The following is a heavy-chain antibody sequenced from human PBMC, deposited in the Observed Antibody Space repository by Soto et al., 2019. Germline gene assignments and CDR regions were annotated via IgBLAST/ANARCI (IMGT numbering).Heavy chain of an antibody. V-gene: IGHV3-48*02. Sequence: GVSRRLSCAASGFTFSSYSMNWVRQAPGKGLEWVSYISSSSSTIYYADSVKGRFTISRDNAKNSLYLQMNSLRDEDTAVYYCARDTPCIPYDAFDIWGQGTMVTVSS. CDR1: GFTFSSYS. CDR2: ISSSSSTI. CDR3: ARDTPCIPYDAFDI. J-gene: IGHJ3*02.